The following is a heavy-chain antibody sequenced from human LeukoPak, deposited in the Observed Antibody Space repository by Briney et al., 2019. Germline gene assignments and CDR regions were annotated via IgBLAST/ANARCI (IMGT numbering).Heavy chain of an antibody. CDR2: ISYDGSNK. CDR1: GFTFSSYA. Sequence: GGSLRLSCAASGFTFSSYAMHWVRQAPGKGVEWVAVISYDGSNKYYADSVKGRFTISRDNSKNMLYLQMNSLRAEDTAVYYCARDLEYYYYGMDVWGQGTTVTVSS. V-gene: IGHV3-30-3*01. CDR3: ARDLEYYYYGMDV. J-gene: IGHJ6*02.